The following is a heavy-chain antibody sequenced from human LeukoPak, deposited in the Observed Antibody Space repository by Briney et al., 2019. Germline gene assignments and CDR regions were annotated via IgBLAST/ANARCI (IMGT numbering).Heavy chain of an antibody. D-gene: IGHD3-10*01. CDR3: AKDGRGVIPYDY. CDR2: ISSSSSYI. J-gene: IGHJ4*02. V-gene: IGHV3-21*04. Sequence: GGSLRLSCAASGSTFSSYSMNWVRQAPGKGLEWVSSISSSSSYIYYADSVKGRFTISRDNSKNTLYLQVNSLRAEDTAVYYCAKDGRGVIPYDYWGQGTLVTVSS. CDR1: GSTFSSYS.